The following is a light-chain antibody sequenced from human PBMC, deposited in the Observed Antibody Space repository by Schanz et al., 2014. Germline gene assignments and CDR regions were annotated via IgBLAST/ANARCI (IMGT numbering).Light chain of an antibody. CDR2: DAS. V-gene: IGKV3-11*01. CDR1: QSVSSY. Sequence: EIVLTQSPATLSLSPGERATLSCRASQSVSSYLAWYQQKPGQAPRLLIYDASNRATGIPARFSGSGSGTDFTLTISRLEPEDFAMYYCQQYGGSPPISFGQGTRLEIK. J-gene: IGKJ5*01. CDR3: QQYGGSPPIS.